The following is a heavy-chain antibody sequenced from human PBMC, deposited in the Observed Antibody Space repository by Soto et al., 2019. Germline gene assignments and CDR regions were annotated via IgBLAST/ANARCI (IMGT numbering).Heavy chain of an antibody. CDR3: ARSPTFYNYVWGNSTY. CDR1: GASFSPYH. Sequence: QVRPQQWGAGVLKPSETLSLTCAIYGASFSPYHWSWIRQSPGKGLEWIGEVNLSGNTYYNPSFKTRVTMSVDASKNQFSLKMGSLTAADTAIYYCARSPTFYNYVWGNSTYWGQGALVTVSS. D-gene: IGHD3-16*01. V-gene: IGHV4-34*01. CDR2: VNLSGNT. J-gene: IGHJ4*02.